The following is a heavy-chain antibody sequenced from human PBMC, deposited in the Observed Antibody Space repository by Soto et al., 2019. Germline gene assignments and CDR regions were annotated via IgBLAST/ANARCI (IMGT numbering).Heavy chain of an antibody. Sequence: EVQLLDSGGGLVQPRGSLRLSCAASGFTFSNYAMTWVRQGPGKGLEGVSGISGSGGRSYYADSVKGRFTISRDNSKSTLYLQMNSLRAEDTAVYYCAKAYFVWSSEQPYYFDYWGQGTLVTVSS. J-gene: IGHJ4*02. D-gene: IGHD3-16*01. CDR1: GFTFSNYA. CDR3: AKAYFVWSSEQPYYFDY. CDR2: ISGSGGRS. V-gene: IGHV3-23*01.